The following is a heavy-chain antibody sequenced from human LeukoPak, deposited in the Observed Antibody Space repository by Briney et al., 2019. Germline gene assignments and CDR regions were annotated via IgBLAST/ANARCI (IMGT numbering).Heavy chain of an antibody. V-gene: IGHV3-43D*03. J-gene: IGHJ4*02. CDR3: AKDGVGATRGYYFDY. D-gene: IGHD1-26*01. CDR1: GLTFDDYA. Sequence: QPGGSLRLSCAASGLTFDDYAMHWVRQAPGKGLEWVSLISWDGGSTYYADSVKGRFTISRDNSKNSLYLQMNSLRAEDTALYYCAKDGVGATRGYYFDYWGQGTLVTVSS. CDR2: ISWDGGST.